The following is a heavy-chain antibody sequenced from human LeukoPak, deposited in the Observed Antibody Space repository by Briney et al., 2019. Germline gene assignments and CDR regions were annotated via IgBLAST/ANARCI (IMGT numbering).Heavy chain of an antibody. V-gene: IGHV1-69*05. CDR2: IIPIFGTA. D-gene: IGHD6-19*01. CDR1: GGTFSSYA. Sequence: SVKVSCKASGGTFSSYAISWVRQAPGQGLEWMGRIIPIFGTANYAQKFQGRVTITTDESTSTAYMELSSLRSEDAAVYYCAKPLIAVAGTSAFDIWGQGTMVTVSS. J-gene: IGHJ3*02. CDR3: AKPLIAVAGTSAFDI.